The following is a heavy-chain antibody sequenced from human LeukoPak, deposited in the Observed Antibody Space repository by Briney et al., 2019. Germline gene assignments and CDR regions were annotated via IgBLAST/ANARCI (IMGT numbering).Heavy chain of an antibody. CDR3: ATGRIVATIDY. CDR2: IYYSGSA. Sequence: PSETLSLTCTVSGGSISSSNYYWGWIRQPPGKGLEWIGSIYYSGSAYYNPSLKSRVTISVDTSKNQFSLKLSSVTAADTAVYYCATGRIVATIDYWGQGTLVTVSS. CDR1: GGSISSSNYY. V-gene: IGHV4-39*07. J-gene: IGHJ4*02. D-gene: IGHD5-12*01.